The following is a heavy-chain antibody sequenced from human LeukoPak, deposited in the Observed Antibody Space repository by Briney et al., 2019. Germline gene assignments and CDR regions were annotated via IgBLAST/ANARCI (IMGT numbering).Heavy chain of an antibody. Sequence: GESLKISCKGSGYSFTSYWIGWVRQMPGKGLEWMGIIYPGDPDTRYSPSFQGQVTISADKSISTAYLQWSSLKASDTAMYYCARQGSSNYYYYYYMDVWGKGTTVTVSS. J-gene: IGHJ6*03. CDR2: IYPGDPDT. D-gene: IGHD6-13*01. CDR3: ARQGSSNYYYYYYMDV. CDR1: GYSFTSYW. V-gene: IGHV5-51*01.